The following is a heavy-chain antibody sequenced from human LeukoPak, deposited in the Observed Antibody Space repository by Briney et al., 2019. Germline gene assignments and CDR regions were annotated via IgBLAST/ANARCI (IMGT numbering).Heavy chain of an antibody. CDR3: ARDLGSSGWYLNWFDP. V-gene: IGHV3-21*01. CDR2: ISSSSSYI. Sequence: GGSLRLSCSASGFTFGDYAMSWFRQAPGKGLEWVSSISSSSSYIYYADSVKGRFTISRDNAKNSLYLQMNSLRAEDTAVYYCARDLGSSGWYLNWFDPWGQGTLVTVSS. D-gene: IGHD6-19*01. CDR1: GFTFGDYA. J-gene: IGHJ5*02.